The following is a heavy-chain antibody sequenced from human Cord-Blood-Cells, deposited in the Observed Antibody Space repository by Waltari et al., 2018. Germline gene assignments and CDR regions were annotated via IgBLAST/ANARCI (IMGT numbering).Heavy chain of an antibody. CDR1: GCTFTTSA. V-gene: IGHV1-8*03. Sequence: QVLLGQSGAVVKKPGASVKVSCKASGCTFTTSARTWLRQASGQGVHWGGWWDPNRDNKGYEKKFQGRVNITMNTSIDTAYMELSRLRSEDTAEYSCASVRDGIAGAGVYYYYFMGVWGKGTTVTVSS. J-gene: IGHJ6*03. D-gene: IGHD6-13*01. CDR3: ASVRDGIAGAGVYYYYFMGV. CDR2: WDPNRDNK.